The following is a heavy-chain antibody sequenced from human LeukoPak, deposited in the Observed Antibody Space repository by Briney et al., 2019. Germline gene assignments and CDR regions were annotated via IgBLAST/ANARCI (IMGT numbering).Heavy chain of an antibody. J-gene: IGHJ5*02. CDR1: GFTFSGSS. CDR2: IRTKANTYAT. D-gene: IGHD6-13*01. V-gene: IGHV3-73*01. Sequence: HPGGSLRLSCAASGFTFSGSSIHWVRQASGKGLEWVGLIRTKANTYATAYAASVTGRFTISRDDSKTTSYLQMNSLKTEDTALYFCTTSYSGNSWYDWFGPWGQGTLVTASS. CDR3: TTSYSGNSWYDWFGP.